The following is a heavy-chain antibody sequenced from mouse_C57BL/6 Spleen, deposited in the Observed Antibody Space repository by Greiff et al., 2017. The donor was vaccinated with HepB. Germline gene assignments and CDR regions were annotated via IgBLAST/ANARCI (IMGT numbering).Heavy chain of an antibody. V-gene: IGHV1-69*01. CDR3: AREVV. CDR1: GYTFTSYW. J-gene: IGHJ1*03. CDR2: IDPSDSYT. Sequence: QVQLKQPGAELVMPGASVKLSCKASGYTFTSYWMHWVKQRPGQGLEWIGEIDPSDSYTNYNQKFKGKSTLTVDKSSSTAYMQLSSLTSEDSAVYYCAREVVWGTGTTVTVSS.